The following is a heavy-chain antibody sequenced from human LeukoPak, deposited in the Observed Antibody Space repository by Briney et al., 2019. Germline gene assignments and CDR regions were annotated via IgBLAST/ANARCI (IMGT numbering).Heavy chain of an antibody. D-gene: IGHD2-2*02. J-gene: IGHJ6*03. Sequence: PSETLSLTCAVYGGSFSGYYWSWIRQPPGKGLEWIGEINHSGSTNYNPSLKGRVTISVDTSKNQFSLKLSSVTAADTAVYYCARGHSLVVPAAIGRGYYYYMDVWGKGATVTVSS. CDR2: INHSGST. CDR1: GGSFSGYY. CDR3: ARGHSLVVPAAIGRGYYYYMDV. V-gene: IGHV4-34*01.